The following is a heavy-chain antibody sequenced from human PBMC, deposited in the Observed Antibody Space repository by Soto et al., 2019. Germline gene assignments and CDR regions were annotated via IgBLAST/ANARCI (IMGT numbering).Heavy chain of an antibody. CDR1: GYTFTSYG. Sequence: QVQLVQSGAEVKKPGASVKVSCKASGYTFTSYGVSWVRQAPGQGLEWLGWISGYNGNTNYAQKLQGRVTMTTDTSTSTAYMELRSLRSDDTAVYYCARAGKYYYGSGSPYYYGMDVWGQGIMVTVAS. CDR2: ISGYNGNT. J-gene: IGHJ6*02. V-gene: IGHV1-18*04. CDR3: ARAGKYYYGSGSPYYYGMDV. D-gene: IGHD3-10*01.